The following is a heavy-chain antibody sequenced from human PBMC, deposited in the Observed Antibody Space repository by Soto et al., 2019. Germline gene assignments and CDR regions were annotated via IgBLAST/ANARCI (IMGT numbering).Heavy chain of an antibody. CDR2: IYYSGST. J-gene: IGHJ4*02. CDR1: DCSLSLIS. V-gene: IGHV4-59*08. CDR3: ARRYGWNFDY. Sequence: AETLSPPVTVPDCSLSLISWRWFRQPPGKGLEWIGYIYYSGSTNYNPSLKSRVTISVDTSKNQFSLKLSSVTAADTAVYYCARRYGWNFDYWGQGTLVTVSS. D-gene: IGHD6-19*01.